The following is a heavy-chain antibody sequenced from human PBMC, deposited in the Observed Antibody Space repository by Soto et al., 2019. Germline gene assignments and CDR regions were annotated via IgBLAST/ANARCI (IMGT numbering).Heavy chain of an antibody. Sequence: GGSLRLSCAASGFTFSSYGMHWVRQAPGKGLEWVAVIWYDGSNKYYADSVKGRFTISRDNSKNTLYLQMNSLRAEDTAVYYCARDLSVGRGYSYGPLDYWGQGTLVTVSS. CDR3: ARDLSVGRGYSYGPLDY. D-gene: IGHD5-18*01. J-gene: IGHJ4*02. V-gene: IGHV3-33*01. CDR1: GFTFSSYG. CDR2: IWYDGSNK.